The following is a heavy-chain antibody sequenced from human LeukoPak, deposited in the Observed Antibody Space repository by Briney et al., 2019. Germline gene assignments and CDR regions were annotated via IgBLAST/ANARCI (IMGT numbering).Heavy chain of an antibody. CDR3: ARSDSPRYYYYYYMDV. V-gene: IGHV1-2*02. CDR2: IKSKTGGT. CDR1: GYTFSDYY. J-gene: IGHJ6*03. Sequence: GASVKVSCEASGYTFSDYYIHWVRQAPGQGLQWMAWIKSKTGGTNYAQNFQGRVTVSRETSISTAYLELSGLMSDETAVYYCARSDSPRYYYYYYMDVWGKGTMVTVSS. D-gene: IGHD2-21*01.